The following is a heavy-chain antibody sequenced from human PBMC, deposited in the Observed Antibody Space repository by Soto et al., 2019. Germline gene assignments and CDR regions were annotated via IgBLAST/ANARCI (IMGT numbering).Heavy chain of an antibody. CDR1: GGSISSYY. CDR3: ARDGEDSSGDLGEYYFDY. D-gene: IGHD3-22*01. J-gene: IGHJ4*02. Sequence: QVQLQESGPGLVKPSETLSLTCTVSGGSISSYYWSWIRQPAGKGLEWIGRIYTSGSTNYNPSLKSRVTMSVDTSKHQFALKLRSVTAADTAVYYCARDGEDSSGDLGEYYFDYWCQGTLVTVSS. V-gene: IGHV4-4*07. CDR2: IYTSGST.